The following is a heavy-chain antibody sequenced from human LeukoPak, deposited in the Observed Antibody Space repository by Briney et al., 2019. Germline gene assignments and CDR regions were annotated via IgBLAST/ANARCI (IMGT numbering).Heavy chain of an antibody. CDR1: GYSFINNG. V-gene: IGHV1-18*01. CDR3: ARGETRNDY. J-gene: IGHJ4*02. Sequence: ASVKVSCKASGYSFINNGINWVRQAPGQGLEWMGWISPYNGNTNFAQKLQGRVTLTTDTSTSTAYLELRSLRSDHTAVYYCARGETRNDYWGQGTLVTVSS. D-gene: IGHD3-16*01. CDR2: ISPYNGNT.